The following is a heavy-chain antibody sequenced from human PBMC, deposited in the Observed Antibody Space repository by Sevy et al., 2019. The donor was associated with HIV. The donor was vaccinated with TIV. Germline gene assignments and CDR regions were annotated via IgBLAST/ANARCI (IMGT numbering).Heavy chain of an antibody. Sequence: GGSLRLSCAASGFTFSDYYMSWIRQAPGKGLEWVSYISSSGSTIYYAASVKGRFASSRDNAKNARYLQMNSLRAEDTAVYYCASKRPHYYGSRDRGAFDIWGQGTMVTVSS. CDR3: ASKRPHYYGSRDRGAFDI. CDR2: ISSSGSTI. V-gene: IGHV3-11*01. J-gene: IGHJ3*02. CDR1: GFTFSDYY. D-gene: IGHD3-22*01.